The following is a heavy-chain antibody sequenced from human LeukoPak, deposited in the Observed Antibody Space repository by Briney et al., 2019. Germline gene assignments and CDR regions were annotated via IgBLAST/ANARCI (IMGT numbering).Heavy chain of an antibody. CDR3: ARKRYCSGGSCYYPHFDY. CDR1: GYTFTSYD. V-gene: IGHV1-8*01. D-gene: IGHD2-15*01. Sequence: ASVKLSCKASGYTFTSYDINWVRQATGQGLEWMGWINPNSGNTGYAQKFQGRVTMTRNTSISTAYMELSSLRSEDTAVYYCARKRYCSGGSCYYPHFDYWGQGTLVTVSS. J-gene: IGHJ4*02. CDR2: INPNSGNT.